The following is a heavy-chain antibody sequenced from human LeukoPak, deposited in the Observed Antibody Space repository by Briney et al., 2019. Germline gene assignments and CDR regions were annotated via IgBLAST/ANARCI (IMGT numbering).Heavy chain of an antibody. CDR1: GFTFSRYS. CDR2: ISATTSTT. V-gene: IGHV3-23*01. D-gene: IGHD2-15*01. J-gene: IGHJ5*02. Sequence: GGSLRLSCAASGFTFSRYSLNWVRQAPGKGLEWVSAISATTSTTYYADSVRGRFTISRDISKNTLYLQMNSLRVEDTAVYYCAKSKEDCCGSFDPWGQGTLVTVSS. CDR3: AKSKEDCCGSFDP.